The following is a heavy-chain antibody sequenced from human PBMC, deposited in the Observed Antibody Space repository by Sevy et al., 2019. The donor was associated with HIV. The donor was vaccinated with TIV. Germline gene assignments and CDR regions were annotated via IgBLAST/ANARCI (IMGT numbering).Heavy chain of an antibody. D-gene: IGHD6-19*01. CDR1: GGSISSSSYY. CDR3: ARGKQWLVLN. J-gene: IGHJ4*02. CDR2: IYYSGST. Sequence: SENLSLTCTVSGGSISSSSYYWGWIRQPPGKGLEWIGSIYYSGSTYYNPSLKSRVTISVDTSKNQFSLKLSSVTAADTAVYYCARGKQWLVLNWGQGTLVTVSS. V-gene: IGHV4-39*01.